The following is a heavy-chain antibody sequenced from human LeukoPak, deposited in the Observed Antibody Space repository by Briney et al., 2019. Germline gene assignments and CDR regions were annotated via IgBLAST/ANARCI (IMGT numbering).Heavy chain of an antibody. V-gene: IGHV1-2*02. J-gene: IGHJ4*02. CDR2: INPNSGAT. CDR1: GYSFSDYY. CDR3: ATVSYSGYLGYFDY. Sequence: GASVKVSCKASGYSFSDYYIHWVRQARGQGLEWMGWINPNSGATNYAQNFQGRVAMTRDTSIITAYMELSRLRYDDTAVYYCATVSYSGYLGYFDYWGQGTLVTVSS. D-gene: IGHD5-12*01.